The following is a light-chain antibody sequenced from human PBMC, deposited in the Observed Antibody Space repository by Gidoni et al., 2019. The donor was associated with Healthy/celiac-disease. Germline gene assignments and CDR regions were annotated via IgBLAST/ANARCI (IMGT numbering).Light chain of an antibody. J-gene: IGKJ2*01. CDR3: QQSYSTLYT. V-gene: IGKV1-39*01. CDR2: AAS. CDR1: QSISSY. Sequence: DIQMTQSPSSLSASVGDRVTITCRASQSISSYLNWYQQKPGKAPKLLICAASSLQSGVPSRFSGSGAGTDFTLTISSLQPEDFATDYCQQSYSTLYTFGQGTKLEIK.